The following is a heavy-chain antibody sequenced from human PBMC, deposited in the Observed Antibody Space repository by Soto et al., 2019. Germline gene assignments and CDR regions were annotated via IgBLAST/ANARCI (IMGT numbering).Heavy chain of an antibody. J-gene: IGHJ4*02. V-gene: IGHV4-34*01. CDR1: GGSFSGYY. CDR3: AREAVARDSSGQLDY. Sequence: SSETLSLTCAVYGGSFSGYYWSWIRQPPGKGLEWIGEINHSGSTNYNPSLKSRVTISVDTSKNQFSLKLSSVTAADTAVYYCAREAVARDSSGQLDYWGQGTLVTVSS. CDR2: INHSGST. D-gene: IGHD3-22*01.